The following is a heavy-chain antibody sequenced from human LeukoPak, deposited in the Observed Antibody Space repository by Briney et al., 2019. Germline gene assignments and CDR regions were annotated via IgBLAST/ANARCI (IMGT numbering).Heavy chain of an antibody. J-gene: IGHJ4*02. D-gene: IGHD1/OR15-1a*01. Sequence: GGSLRLSCAASGFTFSVTWMSWVRQAPGRGLEWVGRFKSKVAGGTTDYAAPVAGRFTISRDNAKNSLYLQMNSLRAEDTAVYYCARDFPAGEQPLDYWGQGTLVTVSS. CDR3: ARDFPAGEQPLDY. V-gene: IGHV3-15*01. CDR1: GFTFSVTW. CDR2: FKSKVAGGTT.